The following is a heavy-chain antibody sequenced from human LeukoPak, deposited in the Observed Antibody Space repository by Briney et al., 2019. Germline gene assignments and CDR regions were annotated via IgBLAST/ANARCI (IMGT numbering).Heavy chain of an antibody. Sequence: ASVKVSYKASGYTFTSYDINWVRQATGQGLEWMGWMNPNSGNTGYAQKFQGRVTITRNTSISTAYMELSSLRSEDTAVYYCARGVVVVPAARRINYYYYYMDVWGKGTTVTVSS. CDR3: ARGVVVVPAARRINYYYYYMDV. V-gene: IGHV1-8*03. CDR2: MNPNSGNT. J-gene: IGHJ6*03. D-gene: IGHD2-2*01. CDR1: GYTFTSYD.